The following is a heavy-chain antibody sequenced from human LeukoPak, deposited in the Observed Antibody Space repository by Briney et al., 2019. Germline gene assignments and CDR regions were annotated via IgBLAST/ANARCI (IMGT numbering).Heavy chain of an antibody. Sequence: ASVKVSCKASGYTFTDYYIHWVRRAPGQGLEWMGRINPNSGGANYAQNFQGTVIMTRDTSITTAYMELTSLRSDDTALYYCARAPGKDCTGGSSYSLPYYWGQGTLVTVSS. J-gene: IGHJ4*02. V-gene: IGHV1-2*06. CDR2: INPNSGGA. D-gene: IGHD2-15*01. CDR3: ARAPGKDCTGGSSYSLPYY. CDR1: GYTFTDYY.